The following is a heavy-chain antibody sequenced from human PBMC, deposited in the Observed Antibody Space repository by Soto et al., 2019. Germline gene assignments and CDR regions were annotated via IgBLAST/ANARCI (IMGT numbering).Heavy chain of an antibody. V-gene: IGHV4-31*11. J-gene: IGHJ6*03. Sequence: QLQLEESGPGLVKPSQTLSLTCAVSGGSISNGGYYWSWIRQHPGKGLEWMGSIYFSGSTYYNPSLKRRVTTSGAPPKNQFSLKLSSVTAAATAVYYCARASHSQQPNHRWGGGYIDVWGKGTTVTVSS. D-gene: IGHD6-13*01. CDR1: GGSISNGGYY. CDR3: ARASHSQQPNHRWGGGYIDV. CDR2: IYFSGST.